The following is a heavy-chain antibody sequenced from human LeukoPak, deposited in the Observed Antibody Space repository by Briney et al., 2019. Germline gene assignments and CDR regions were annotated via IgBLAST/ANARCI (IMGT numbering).Heavy chain of an antibody. CDR2: ISSSSTI. V-gene: IGHV3-48*04. J-gene: IGHJ6*03. CDR1: EFTFSSYS. D-gene: IGHD2-15*01. Sequence: PGGSLRLSCAASEFTFSSYSMNWVRQAPGKGLEWVSYISSSSTIYYADSVKGRFTISRDNAKNSLYLLMNSLRAEDTAVYYCARGNSEDYMDVWGKGTTVTVSS. CDR3: ARGNSEDYMDV.